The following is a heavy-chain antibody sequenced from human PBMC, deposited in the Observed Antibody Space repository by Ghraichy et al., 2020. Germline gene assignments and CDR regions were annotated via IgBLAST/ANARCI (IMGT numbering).Heavy chain of an antibody. V-gene: IGHV3-21*01. J-gene: IGHJ4*02. CDR2: ISSSSSYI. CDR3: ARDPVAGFDY. Sequence: GESLRLSCAASGFTFSSYSMNWVRQAPGKGLEWVSSISSSSSYIYYADSVKGRFTISRDNAKNSLYLQMNSLRAEDTAVYYCARDPVAGFDYWGQGTLVTVSS. D-gene: IGHD6-19*01. CDR1: GFTFSSYS.